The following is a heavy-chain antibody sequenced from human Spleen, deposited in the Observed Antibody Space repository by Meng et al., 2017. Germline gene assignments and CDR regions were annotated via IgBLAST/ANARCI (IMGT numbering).Heavy chain of an antibody. CDR1: GFTFSSYA. CDR2: ISGSGGST. V-gene: IGHV3-23*01. CDR3: AKSWGHYGDYDY. J-gene: IGHJ4*02. D-gene: IGHD4-17*01. Sequence: GGSLRLSCAASGFTFSSYAMSWVRQAPGKGLEWVSAISGSGGSTYYADSVKGRFTISRDNAKNTLYLQMNSLRAEDTAVYYCAKSWGHYGDYDYWGQGTLVTVSS.